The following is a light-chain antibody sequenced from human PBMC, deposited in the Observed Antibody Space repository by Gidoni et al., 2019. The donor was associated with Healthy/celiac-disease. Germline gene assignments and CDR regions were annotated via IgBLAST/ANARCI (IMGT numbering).Light chain of an antibody. CDR2: RNN. CDR1: SNNVGNQG. CDR3: SAWDSSLSAWV. J-gene: IGLJ3*02. Sequence: QAGLTQPPSVSKGLRQTATRTCTGNSNNVGNQGAAWLQQHQGHPPKLLSYRNNNRPSGISERFSASRSGNTASLTITGLQPEDEADYYCSAWDSSLSAWVFGGGTKLT. V-gene: IGLV10-54*04.